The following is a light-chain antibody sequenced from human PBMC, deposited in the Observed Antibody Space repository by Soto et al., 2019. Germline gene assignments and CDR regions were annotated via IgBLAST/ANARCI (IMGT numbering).Light chain of an antibody. CDR2: EVT. V-gene: IGLV2-14*01. Sequence: QSALTQPASVSGSPGQSITISCTGSSSDVGGYGYVSWYQQHPGKAPKLIIYEVTKRPSGVSRRFSGSKSVNTASLTISGLQADDEADYYCTSYTNTSLLRTVFGTGTKSPS. J-gene: IGLJ1*01. CDR1: SSDVGGYGY. CDR3: TSYTNTSLLRTV.